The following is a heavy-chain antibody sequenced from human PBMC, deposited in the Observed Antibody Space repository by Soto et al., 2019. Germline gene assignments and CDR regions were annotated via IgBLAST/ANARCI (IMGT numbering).Heavy chain of an antibody. J-gene: IGHJ4*02. CDR2: IYYSGST. Sequence: SETLSLTCTVSGGSISSSSYYWGWIRQPPGKGLEWIGSIYYSGSTYYNPSLKSRVTISVDTSKNQFSLKLSSVTAADTVVYYCARRYSGYDKPYYFDYWGQGALVTVSS. V-gene: IGHV4-39*01. CDR3: ARRYSGYDKPYYFDY. CDR1: GGSISSSSYY. D-gene: IGHD5-12*01.